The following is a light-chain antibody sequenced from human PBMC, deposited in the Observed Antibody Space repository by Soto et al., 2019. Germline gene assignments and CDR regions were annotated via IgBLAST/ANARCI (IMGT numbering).Light chain of an antibody. CDR1: SSNIGAGID. V-gene: IGLV1-40*01. CDR3: QSYDNSLSGPV. CDR2: ANT. J-gene: IGLJ2*01. Sequence: QSVLTQPPSVSGAPGQRVTISCTGSSSNIGAGIDVHWYQKFPGTAPNLLIYANTNRPSGVPDRFSGSKSGTSASLAITGLQAEDEADYYCQSYDNSLSGPVFGGGTKLTVL.